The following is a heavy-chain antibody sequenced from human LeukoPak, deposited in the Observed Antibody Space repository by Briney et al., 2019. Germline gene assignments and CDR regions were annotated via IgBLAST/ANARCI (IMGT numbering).Heavy chain of an antibody. D-gene: IGHD3-22*01. J-gene: IGHJ5*02. Sequence: PSETLSLTCTVSGGSISSYYWSWIRQPAGKRLEWIGRIYTSGSTNYNPSLKSRVTMSVDTSKNQFSLKLSSVTAADTAVYYCARARNYYDSSGYYRFDPWGQGTLVTVSS. CDR3: ARARNYYDSSGYYRFDP. CDR1: GGSISSYY. V-gene: IGHV4-4*07. CDR2: IYTSGST.